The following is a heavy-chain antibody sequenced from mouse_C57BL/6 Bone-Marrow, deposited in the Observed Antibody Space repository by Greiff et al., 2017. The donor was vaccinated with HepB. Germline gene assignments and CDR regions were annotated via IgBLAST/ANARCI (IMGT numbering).Heavy chain of an antibody. J-gene: IGHJ2*01. CDR3: AREGIYYYGSSYFDY. Sequence: VQLKQSGAELVRPGTSVKVSCKASGYAFTNYLIEWVKQRPGQGLEWIGVINPGSGGTNYNEKFKGKATLTADKSSSTAYMQLSSLTSEDSAVYFCAREGIYYYGSSYFDYWGQGTTLTVSS. CDR1: GYAFTNYL. V-gene: IGHV1-54*01. D-gene: IGHD1-1*01. CDR2: INPGSGGT.